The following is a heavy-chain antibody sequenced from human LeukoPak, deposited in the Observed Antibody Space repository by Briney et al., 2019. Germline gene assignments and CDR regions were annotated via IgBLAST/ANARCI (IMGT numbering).Heavy chain of an antibody. D-gene: IGHD3-10*01. CDR3: AREKETLLSITMVRGLIRRHYYMDV. V-gene: IGHV3-7*01. CDR1: GFTFSSYS. CDR2: IKQDGSEK. Sequence: GGSLRLSCAASGFTFSSYSMNWVRQAPGKGLEWVANIKQDGSEKYYVDSVKGRFTISRDNAKNSLYLQMNSLRAEDTAVYYCAREKETLLSITMVRGLIRRHYYMDVWGKGTTVTISS. J-gene: IGHJ6*03.